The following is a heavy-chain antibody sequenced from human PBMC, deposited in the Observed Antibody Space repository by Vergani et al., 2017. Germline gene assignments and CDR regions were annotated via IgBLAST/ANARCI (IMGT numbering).Heavy chain of an antibody. CDR3: ARGVLRFLEWLGYYYYYMDG. Sequence: QVQLQQWGAGLLKPSETLSLTCAVYGGSFSGYYWSWIRKPPGKGLEWIGEINHSGSTNYNPSLKSRVTISVDTSKNQFSLKLSSVTAADTAVYYCARGVLRFLEWLGYYYYYMDGWGKGTTVTVSS. CDR1: GGSFSGYY. J-gene: IGHJ6*03. V-gene: IGHV4-34*01. CDR2: INHSGST. D-gene: IGHD3-3*01.